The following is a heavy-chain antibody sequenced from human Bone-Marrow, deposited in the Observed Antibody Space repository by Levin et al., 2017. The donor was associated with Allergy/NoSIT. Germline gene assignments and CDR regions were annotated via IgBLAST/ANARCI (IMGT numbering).Heavy chain of an antibody. D-gene: IGHD3-10*01. CDR2: IDYTGNT. V-gene: IGHV4-31*03. CDR1: GGSISDTGYY. J-gene: IGHJ6*03. CDR3: ARIGKGSYYYYYMDV. Sequence: SQTLSLTCTVSGGSISDTGYYWTWIRQHPEKGLEWIGYIDYTGNTNYNPSLKGRISMLVDSSKSQFSLNLSSVTAADTAVYFCARIGKGSYYYYYMDVWGKGTTVTVSS.